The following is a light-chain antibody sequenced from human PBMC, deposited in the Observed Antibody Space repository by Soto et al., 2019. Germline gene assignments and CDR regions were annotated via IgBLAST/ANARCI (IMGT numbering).Light chain of an antibody. CDR3: QQYDSFSVT. Sequence: QVTQSPSTLFSSLGGPVTITCRASQRMSGWLAWHQQKPGKAPKLLIYDVSALKRGVPPRFSGSGSGTEFTLTISSLQPDDFATYYCQQYDSFSVTFGQGTKVDIK. V-gene: IGKV1-5*01. CDR2: DVS. J-gene: IGKJ1*01. CDR1: QRMSGW.